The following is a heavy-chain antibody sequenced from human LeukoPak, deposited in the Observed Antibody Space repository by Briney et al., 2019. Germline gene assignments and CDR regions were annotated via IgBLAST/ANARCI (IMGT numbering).Heavy chain of an antibody. V-gene: IGHV4-39*01. Sequence: NSSETLSLTCTVSGGSISSSSYYWGWIRQPPGKGLEWIGSIYYSGNTHYNPSLKSRVTISVDTSKNQFSLKLSSVTAADTAVYYCARHRIGIEYSSSPGYYMDVWGKGTTVTVSS. CDR3: ARHRIGIEYSSSPGYYMDV. CDR2: IYYSGNT. J-gene: IGHJ6*03. D-gene: IGHD6-6*01. CDR1: GGSISSSSYY.